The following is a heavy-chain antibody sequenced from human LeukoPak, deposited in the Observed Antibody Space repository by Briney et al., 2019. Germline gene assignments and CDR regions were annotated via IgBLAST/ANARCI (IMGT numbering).Heavy chain of an antibody. V-gene: IGHV4-39*01. J-gene: IGHJ4*02. CDR3: ARGLGYRYDY. D-gene: IGHD5-12*01. Sequence: SETLSLTCTVSGGSISSSSYYWGWIRQPPGKGLEWIGSIYYSGSTYYNPSLKSRVTISVDTSKNQFSLKLSSVTAADTAVYYCARGLGYRYDYWGQGTLVTVSS. CDR2: IYYSGST. CDR1: GGSISSSSYY.